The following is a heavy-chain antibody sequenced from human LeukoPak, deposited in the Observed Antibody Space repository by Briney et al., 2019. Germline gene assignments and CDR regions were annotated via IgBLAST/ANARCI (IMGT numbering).Heavy chain of an antibody. CDR3: ARGDYGDYLIYPQFDY. D-gene: IGHD4-17*01. J-gene: IGHJ4*02. CDR2: IIPIFGTA. CDR1: GGTFSSYA. Sequence: VASVKVSCKASGGTFSSYAISWVRQAPGQGLEWMGGIIPIFGTANYAQKFQGRVTITADESTSTAYMELSSLRSEDTAVYYCARGDYGDYLIYPQFDYWGQGTLVTVSS. V-gene: IGHV1-69*13.